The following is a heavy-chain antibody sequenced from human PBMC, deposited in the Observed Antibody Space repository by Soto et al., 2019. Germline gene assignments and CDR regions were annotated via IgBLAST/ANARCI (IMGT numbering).Heavy chain of an antibody. J-gene: IGHJ6*03. CDR2: IYYSGST. D-gene: IGHD6-6*01. CDR3: ARHVDSSSPHYYYYYMDV. CDR1: GGSISSSSYY. Sequence: SETLSLTCTVSGGSISSSSYYWGWIRQPPGKGLEWIGSIYYSGSTYYNPSLKSRVTISVDTSKNQFSLKLSSVTAADTAVYYCARHVDSSSPHYYYYYMDVWGKGTTVTVSS. V-gene: IGHV4-39*01.